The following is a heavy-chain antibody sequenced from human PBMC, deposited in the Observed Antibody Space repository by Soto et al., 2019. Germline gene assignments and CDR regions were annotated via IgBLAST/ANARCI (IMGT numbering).Heavy chain of an antibody. D-gene: IGHD1-26*01. Sequence: SETLSLTCTVSGGSISSSSYYWSWIRQPPGKGLEWIGYIYYSGSTNYNPSLKSRVTISVDTSKNQFSLKRSSVTAADTAVYYCARDWVGATPGYYYYGMDVWGQGTTVTVSS. CDR3: ARDWVGATPGYYYYGMDV. CDR2: IYYSGST. V-gene: IGHV4-61*01. CDR1: GGSISSSSYY. J-gene: IGHJ6*02.